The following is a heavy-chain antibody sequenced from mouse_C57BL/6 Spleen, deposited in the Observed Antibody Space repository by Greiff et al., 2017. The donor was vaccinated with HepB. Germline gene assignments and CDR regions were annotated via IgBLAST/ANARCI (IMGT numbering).Heavy chain of an antibody. CDR3: ARTGGRVTTTRYWYFDV. Sequence: QVQLQQSGAELVKPGASVKLSCKASGYTFTSYWMHWVKQRPGRGLEWIGRIDPNSGGTKYNEKFKSKATLTVDKPSSTAYMQLSSLTSEDSAVYYCARTGGRVTTTRYWYFDVWGTGTTVTVSS. CDR1: GYTFTSYW. D-gene: IGHD2-3*01. J-gene: IGHJ1*03. V-gene: IGHV1-72*01. CDR2: IDPNSGGT.